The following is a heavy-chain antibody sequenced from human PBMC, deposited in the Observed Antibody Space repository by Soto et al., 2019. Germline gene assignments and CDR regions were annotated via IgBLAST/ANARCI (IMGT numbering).Heavy chain of an antibody. J-gene: IGHJ4*02. CDR1: GFTFSSYA. CDR3: AKRRGAGGHFDY. D-gene: IGHD2-15*01. CDR2: VSIGGST. V-gene: IGHV3-23*01. Sequence: PGGSLRLSCAASGFTFSSYAMGWVRHGPGKGLEWVAVVSIGGSTHYADSVRGRFTISRDNSKNTLSLQMNSLTAEDTAVYFCAKRRGAGGHFDYWGQGALVTVSS.